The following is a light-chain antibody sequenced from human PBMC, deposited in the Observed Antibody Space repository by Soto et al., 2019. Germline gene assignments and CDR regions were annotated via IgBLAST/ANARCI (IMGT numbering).Light chain of an antibody. CDR1: SSNIGAGYD. V-gene: IGLV1-40*01. CDR2: VNS. J-gene: IGLJ2*01. CDR3: QSYDSSLSVV. Sequence: QSVLTQPPSVSGAPGQRVTISCTGSSSNIGAGYDVRWYQQLPGTAPKLLIYVNSNRPSGVPDRFSGSKSGTSASLAITGLQAEDEADYYCQSYDSSLSVVFGGGTQLTVL.